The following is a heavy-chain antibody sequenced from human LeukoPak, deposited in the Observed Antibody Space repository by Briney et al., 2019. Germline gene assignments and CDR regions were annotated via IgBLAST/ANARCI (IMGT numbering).Heavy chain of an antibody. Sequence: ASVKVSCKASGGTFSSYAISWVRQAPGQGLEWMGGIIPIFGTANYAQKFQGRVTITADESTSTAYMELSSLRSEDTAVYYCARDYYDSSGTLDAFDIWGQGTMVTVSS. CDR3: ARDYYDSSGTLDAFDI. CDR2: IIPIFGTA. CDR1: GGTFSSYA. D-gene: IGHD3-22*01. J-gene: IGHJ3*02. V-gene: IGHV1-69*13.